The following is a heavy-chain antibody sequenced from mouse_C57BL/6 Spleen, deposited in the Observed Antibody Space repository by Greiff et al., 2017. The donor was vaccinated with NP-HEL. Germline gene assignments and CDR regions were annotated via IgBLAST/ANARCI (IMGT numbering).Heavy chain of an antibody. D-gene: IGHD4-1*01. CDR3: ARLTGTFYWYFDV. J-gene: IGHJ1*03. Sequence: QVQLQQSGTELVKPGASVKLSCKASGYTFTSYWMHWVKQRPGQGLEWIGNINPSNGGTNYNEKFKSKATLTVDKSSSTAYMQLSSLTSEDSAVYYCARLTGTFYWYFDVWGTGTTVTVSS. V-gene: IGHV1-53*01. CDR2: INPSNGGT. CDR1: GYTFTSYW.